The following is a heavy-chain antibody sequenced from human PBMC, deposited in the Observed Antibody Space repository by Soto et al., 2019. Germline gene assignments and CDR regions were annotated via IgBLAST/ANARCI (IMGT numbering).Heavy chain of an antibody. V-gene: IGHV1-8*01. CDR3: ARGPGYYYGSGRTRRYYGMDV. CDR1: GYTFTSYD. D-gene: IGHD3-10*01. CDR2: MNPNSGNT. J-gene: IGHJ6*02. Sequence: GASVKVSCKASGYTFTSYDINWVRQATGQGLEWMGWMNPNSGNTGYAQKFQGRVTMTRNTSISTAYMELSSLRSEDTAVYYCARGPGYYYGSGRTRRYYGMDVWGQGTTVTVSS.